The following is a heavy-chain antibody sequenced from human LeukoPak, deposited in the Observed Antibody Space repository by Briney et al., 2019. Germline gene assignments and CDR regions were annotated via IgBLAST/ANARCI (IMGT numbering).Heavy chain of an antibody. CDR1: GGSISSYY. CDR2: IYTSGST. V-gene: IGHV4-4*07. D-gene: IGHD3-9*01. Sequence: SETLSLTCTVSGGSISSYYWSWIRQPAGKGLEWIGRIYTSGSTNYNPSLKSRVTMSVDTSKNQFSLKLSPVTAADTAVYYCAGEGDDILTGYPARNFDYWGQGTLVTVSS. J-gene: IGHJ4*02. CDR3: AGEGDDILTGYPARNFDY.